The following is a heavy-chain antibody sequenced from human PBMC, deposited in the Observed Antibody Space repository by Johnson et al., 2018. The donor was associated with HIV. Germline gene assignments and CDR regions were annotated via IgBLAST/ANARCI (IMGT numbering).Heavy chain of an antibody. Sequence: QVQLVESGGGVVQPGRSLRLSCAASGFTFSSYGMHWVRQVPGNGLEWVTFIQYDGTNKYYADSVKGRFTISRDNSKNTLYLQMSSLRAEDTAVYYCARVSSGGAFDIWGQGTMVTVSS. CDR2: IQYDGTNK. D-gene: IGHD3-22*01. J-gene: IGHJ3*02. V-gene: IGHV3-30*02. CDR3: ARVSSGGAFDI. CDR1: GFTFSSYG.